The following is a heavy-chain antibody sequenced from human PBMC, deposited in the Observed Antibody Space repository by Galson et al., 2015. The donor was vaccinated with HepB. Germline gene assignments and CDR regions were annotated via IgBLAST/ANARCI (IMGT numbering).Heavy chain of an antibody. CDR1: GYTFTSYG. Sequence: SVKVSCKASGYTFTSYGISWVRQAPGQGLEWMGWISAYNGNTNYAQKLQGRVTMTTDTSTSTAYMELRSLRSDDTAVYYCARDWDDYGDFRDAFDIWGQGTMVTVSS. D-gene: IGHD4-17*01. J-gene: IGHJ3*02. CDR3: ARDWDDYGDFRDAFDI. V-gene: IGHV1-18*04. CDR2: ISAYNGNT.